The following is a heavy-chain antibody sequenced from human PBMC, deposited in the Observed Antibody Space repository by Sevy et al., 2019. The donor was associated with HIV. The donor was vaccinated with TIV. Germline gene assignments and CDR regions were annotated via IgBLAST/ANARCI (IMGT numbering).Heavy chain of an antibody. V-gene: IGHV3-21*01. Sequence: GGSLRLSCVASGLTFSSYSMKWVRQAPGKGLEWVSSISSSSSYIYYADSVKGRFTISRDNAKKSLYLQMNSLRAEDAAVYYCARDRDGSGSSGGYGMDVWGHGTTVTVSS. CDR3: ARDRDGSGSSGGYGMDV. D-gene: IGHD3-10*01. CDR1: GLTFSSYS. J-gene: IGHJ6*02. CDR2: ISSSSSYI.